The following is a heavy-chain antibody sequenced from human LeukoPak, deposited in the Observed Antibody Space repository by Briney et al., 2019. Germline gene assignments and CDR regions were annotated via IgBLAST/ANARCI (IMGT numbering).Heavy chain of an antibody. CDR3: ARVEAARLWAFDP. Sequence: PSQTLSLTCAVSGGSISSGGYSWSWIRQPPGKGLEWIGYIYHSGSTYYNPSLKSRVTISVDRSKNQFSLKLSSENAADTAVYYCARVEAARLWAFDPWGQGTLVTVSS. CDR1: GGSISSGGYS. V-gene: IGHV4-30-2*01. J-gene: IGHJ5*02. D-gene: IGHD6-6*01. CDR2: IYHSGST.